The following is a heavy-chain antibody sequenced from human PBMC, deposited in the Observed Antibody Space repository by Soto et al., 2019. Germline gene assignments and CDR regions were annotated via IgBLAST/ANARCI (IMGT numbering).Heavy chain of an antibody. J-gene: IGHJ4*02. CDR3: ASTQTIFGVVPEYYFDY. V-gene: IGHV4-31*03. Sequence: QVQLQESGPGLVKPSQTLSLTCTVSGGSISSGGYYWSWTRQHPGKGLEWIGYIYYSGSTYYNPSLKSRVTISVDTSKIQFSLKLSSVTAADTAVYYCASTQTIFGVVPEYYFDYWGQGTLVTVSS. CDR1: GGSISSGGYY. D-gene: IGHD3-3*01. CDR2: IYYSGST.